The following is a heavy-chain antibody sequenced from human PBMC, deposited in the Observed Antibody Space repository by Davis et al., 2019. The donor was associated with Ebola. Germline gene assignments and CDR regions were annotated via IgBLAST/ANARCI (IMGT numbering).Heavy chain of an antibody. Sequence: GESLKTPCAAPGFTLSNYWMSWVRQAPGKGPEWVANIRQDGSEKHYVDSVKGRFTISRDNAKNSLYLQMNSLRAEDTAVYYCAREAVWRFDPWGQGTLVTVSS. CDR1: GFTLSNYW. J-gene: IGHJ5*02. D-gene: IGHD3-16*01. CDR2: IRQDGSEK. V-gene: IGHV3-7*03. CDR3: AREAVWRFDP.